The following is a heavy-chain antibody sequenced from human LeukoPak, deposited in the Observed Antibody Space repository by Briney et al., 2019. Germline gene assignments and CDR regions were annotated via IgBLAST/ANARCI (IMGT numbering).Heavy chain of an antibody. CDR2: MKQDGSEI. V-gene: IGHV3-7*01. CDR1: GFTFNSYW. D-gene: IGHD1-26*01. Sequence: PGGSLRLSCEASGFTFNSYWMSWVRQAPGKGLEWVANMKQDGSEIYYVGSVRGRFTISRDNAKNSLYLQMNSLRAEGTAVYYCARRGSYSLFDYWGRGTLVTVSS. CDR3: ARRGSYSLFDY. J-gene: IGHJ4*02.